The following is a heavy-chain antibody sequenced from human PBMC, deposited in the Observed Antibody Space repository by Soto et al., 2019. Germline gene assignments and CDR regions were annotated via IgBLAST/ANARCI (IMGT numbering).Heavy chain of an antibody. Sequence: XESLRLSCAASGFTFSSYGMHWVRQAPGKGLEWVAVISYDGSNKYYADSVKGRFTISRDNSKNTLYLQMNSLRAEDTAVCYCAKIIVGATDYWGQGTLVTVSS. CDR2: ISYDGSNK. V-gene: IGHV3-30*18. J-gene: IGHJ4*02. CDR1: GFTFSSYG. CDR3: AKIIVGATDY. D-gene: IGHD1-26*01.